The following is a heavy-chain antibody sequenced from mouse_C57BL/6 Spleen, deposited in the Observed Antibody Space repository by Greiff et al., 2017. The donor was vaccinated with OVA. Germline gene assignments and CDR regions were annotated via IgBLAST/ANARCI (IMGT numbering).Heavy chain of an antibody. CDR2: ISYDGSN. V-gene: IGHV3-6*01. CDR1: GYSITSGYY. Sequence: VQLQQSGPGLVKPSQSLSLTCSVTGYSITSGYYWNWIRQFPGNKLEWMGYISYDGSNNYNPSLKNRISITRDTSKNQFFLKLNSVTTEDTATYYCARVGKGYFDYWGQGTTLTVSS. J-gene: IGHJ2*01. CDR3: ARVGKGYFDY.